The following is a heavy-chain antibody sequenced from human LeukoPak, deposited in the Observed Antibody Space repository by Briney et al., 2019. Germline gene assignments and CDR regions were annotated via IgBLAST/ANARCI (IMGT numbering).Heavy chain of an antibody. CDR3: ARAPPSYSISWALGDY. CDR2: INPSGGST. V-gene: IGHV1-46*01. Sequence: ASVKVSCKASGYTFTSYYMHWVRQAPGQGLEWMGIINPSGGSTSYAQKFQGRVTMTSDTSTSTVYMELSSLRSEDTAVYYCARAPPSYSISWALGDYWGQGTLATVSS. CDR1: GYTFTSYY. J-gene: IGHJ4*02. D-gene: IGHD6-13*01.